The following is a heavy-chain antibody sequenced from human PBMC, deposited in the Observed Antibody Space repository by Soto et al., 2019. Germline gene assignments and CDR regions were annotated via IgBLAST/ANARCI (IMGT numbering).Heavy chain of an antibody. D-gene: IGHD1-20*01. CDR3: ARGPHCSRSNCNLQPFDF. J-gene: IGHJ4*01. CDR1: EGSFSPNY. V-gene: IGHV4-59*01. CDR2: IYFGGTT. Sequence: TRTVSEGSFSPNYWPRIRQPPGKGLEWVGYIYFGGTTSYNPSLKSRVTLSVDTSNNQFSLKLSSVTAADTAVYYCARGPHCSRSNCNLQPFDFWGPGTPVTVSS.